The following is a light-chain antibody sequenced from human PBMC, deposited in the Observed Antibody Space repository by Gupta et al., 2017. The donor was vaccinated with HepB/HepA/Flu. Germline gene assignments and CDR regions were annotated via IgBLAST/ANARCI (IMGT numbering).Light chain of an antibody. V-gene: IGKV1-33*01. CDR2: DAS. CDR1: QDISNY. J-gene: IGKJ1*01. CDR3: QQYDKLPLIA. Sequence: DIQMTQSPSSLSASVGDRVTITCQASQDISNYLNWYQQNPGKAPKLLIYDASNLETGVPSGFSGSGSGTDFTFTISSLQPEDIATYYCQQYDKLPLIAFGQGTKVEIK.